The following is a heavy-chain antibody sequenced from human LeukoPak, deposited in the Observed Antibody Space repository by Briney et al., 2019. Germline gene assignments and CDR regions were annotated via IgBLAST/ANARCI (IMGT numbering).Heavy chain of an antibody. D-gene: IGHD3-10*01. J-gene: IGHJ6*03. V-gene: IGHV4-39*01. Sequence: PSETLSLTCTVSGNSISSGDNYWSWIRQPPGKGLEWIGEINHSGSTNYNPSLKSRVTISVDTSKNQFSLKLSSVTAADTAVYYCARHNYYGSGSRTQYYYYYYYMDVWGKGTTVTISS. CDR2: INHSGST. CDR3: ARHNYYGSGSRTQYYYYYYYMDV. CDR1: GNSISSGDNY.